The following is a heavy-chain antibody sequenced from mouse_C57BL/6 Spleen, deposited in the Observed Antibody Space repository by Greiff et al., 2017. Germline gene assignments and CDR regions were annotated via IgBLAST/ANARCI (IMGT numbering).Heavy chain of an antibody. D-gene: IGHD1-1*01. Sequence: EVMLVESEGGLVQPGSSMKLSCTASGFTFSDYYMAWVRQVPEKGLEWVANINYDGSSTYYLDSLKSRFIISRDNAKNILYLQMSSLKSEDTATYYCARATTTVVPYFDYWGQGTTLTVSS. CDR1: GFTFSDYY. J-gene: IGHJ2*01. CDR2: INYDGSST. V-gene: IGHV5-16*01. CDR3: ARATTTVVPYFDY.